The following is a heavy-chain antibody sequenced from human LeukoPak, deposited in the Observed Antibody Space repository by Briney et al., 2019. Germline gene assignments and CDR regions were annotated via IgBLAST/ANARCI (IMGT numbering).Heavy chain of an antibody. CDR3: ARDHLSLAVDSNWFDP. Sequence: ASVKVSCMASGYTFTSYYMHWVRQAPGQGLEWMGLINLSGGSTNYAQKFQGRVTMTRDTSTSTVYMELSSLRSEDTAVYYCARDHLSLAVDSNWFDPWGQGTLVTVSS. CDR2: INLSGGST. J-gene: IGHJ5*02. V-gene: IGHV1-46*01. D-gene: IGHD6-19*01. CDR1: GYTFTSYY.